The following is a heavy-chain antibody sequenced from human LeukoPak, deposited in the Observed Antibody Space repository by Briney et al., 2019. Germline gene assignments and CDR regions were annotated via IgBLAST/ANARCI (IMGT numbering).Heavy chain of an antibody. CDR2: INPSGGST. CDR1: GYTFTSYY. D-gene: IGHD2-2*01. CDR3: ARAGGIVVVPAAPNDY. Sequence: ASVKVSCKASGYTFTSYYMHWVRQAPGQGLEWMGIINPSGGSTSYAQKLQGRVTMTRDTSTSTVYMELSSLRSEDTAVYYCARAGGIVVVPAAPNDYWGQGTLVTVSS. J-gene: IGHJ4*02. V-gene: IGHV1-46*01.